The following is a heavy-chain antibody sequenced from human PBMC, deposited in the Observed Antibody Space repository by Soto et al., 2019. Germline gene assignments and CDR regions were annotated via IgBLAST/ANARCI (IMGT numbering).Heavy chain of an antibody. J-gene: IGHJ4*02. CDR3: AKPSSKYYYDSSGYYY. D-gene: IGHD3-22*01. CDR1: GFTFSSYA. CDR2: ISGSGGST. V-gene: IGHV3-23*01. Sequence: LRLSCAASGFTFSSYAMSWVRHAPGKGLEWVSAISGSGGSTYYADSVKGRFTISRDNSKNTLYLQMNSLRAEDTAVYYCAKPSSKYYYDSSGYYYWGQGTLVTVSS.